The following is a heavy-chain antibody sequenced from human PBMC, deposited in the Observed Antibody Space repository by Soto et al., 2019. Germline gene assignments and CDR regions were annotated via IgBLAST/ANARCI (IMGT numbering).Heavy chain of an antibody. CDR2: ISAYNGNT. V-gene: IGHV1-18*01. CDR3: VRDVGYGLIDY. D-gene: IGHD5-18*01. Sequence: QVQLVQSGAEVKKPGASVEVSCKASGYTFTSYSISWVRQAPGEGLEWMGWISAYNGNTYHARKLQGRVTMTTDTSTSTAYMELRSLRSDDTAVYYCVRDVGYGLIDYWGQGTLVTVSS. J-gene: IGHJ4*02. CDR1: GYTFTSYS.